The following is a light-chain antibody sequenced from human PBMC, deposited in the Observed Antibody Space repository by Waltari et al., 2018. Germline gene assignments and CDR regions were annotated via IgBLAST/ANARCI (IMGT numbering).Light chain of an antibody. CDR1: RSNIGSNY. J-gene: IGLJ3*02. V-gene: IGLV1-47*01. CDR2: RNK. CDR3: AAWDDSLSGRV. Sequence: SVLTQPPSASGTPGQRVTISCSGSRSNIGSNYVYWYQQVPGTAPKLLIYRNKQRTSGVPDRFAGSKSGTSASLAISGLRSEDEVDDYCAAWDDSLSGRVFGGGTKVTVL.